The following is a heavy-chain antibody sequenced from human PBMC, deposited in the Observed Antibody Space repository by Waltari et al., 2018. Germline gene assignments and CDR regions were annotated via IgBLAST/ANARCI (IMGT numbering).Heavy chain of an antibody. Sequence: EVQLVETGGGSIQPGGSLRLSCAASGLTVSSNFMSWVRQAPGKGLEWVSVIYSVGGTDYADSVKGRFTIARDNSKNTMYLQMSSLRAEDTAVYYCARDHNGAALDYWGQGTLVTVSS. CDR1: GLTVSSNF. V-gene: IGHV3-53*02. CDR3: ARDHNGAALDY. D-gene: IGHD2-8*01. CDR2: IYSVGGT. J-gene: IGHJ4*02.